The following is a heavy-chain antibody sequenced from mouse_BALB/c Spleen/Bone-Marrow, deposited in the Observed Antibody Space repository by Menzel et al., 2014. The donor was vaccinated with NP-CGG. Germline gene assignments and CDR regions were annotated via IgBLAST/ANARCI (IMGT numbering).Heavy chain of an antibody. Sequence: EVKLVESGGDLVKPGGSLKLSCAASGFTFSSYGMSWVRQTPEKRLEWVATISGGGSYIYYADNVKGRFIISRDNAKNNLYLQVRSLRSEDTALYYCAREGYDYDWFADWGQGTLVTVSA. V-gene: IGHV5-9-2*01. CDR3: AREGYDYDWFAD. CDR2: ISGGGSYI. CDR1: GFTFSSYG. D-gene: IGHD2-4*01. J-gene: IGHJ3*01.